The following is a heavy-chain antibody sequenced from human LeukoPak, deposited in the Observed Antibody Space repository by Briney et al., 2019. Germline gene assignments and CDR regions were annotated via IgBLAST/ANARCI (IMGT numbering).Heavy chain of an antibody. J-gene: IGHJ4*02. D-gene: IGHD4-17*01. CDR1: GGSISSYY. CDR3: ARSDYGDYGETGY. V-gene: IGHV4-59*08. CDR2: IYYSGST. Sequence: PSETLSLTCTVSGGSISSYYWSWIRQPPGKGLEWIGYIYYSGSTNYNPSLKSQVTISVGTSKDQFSLKLSSVTAADTAVYYCARSDYGDYGETGYWGQGTLVTVSS.